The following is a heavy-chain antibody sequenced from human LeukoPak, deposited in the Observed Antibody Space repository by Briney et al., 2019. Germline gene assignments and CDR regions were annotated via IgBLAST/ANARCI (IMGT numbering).Heavy chain of an antibody. D-gene: IGHD3-10*01. CDR1: GITLSNYG. CDR2: LSGSGGGT. J-gene: IGHJ4*02. V-gene: IGHV3-23*01. Sequence: GGSLRLSCAVSGITLSNYGMSWVRQAPGKGLEWVAGLSGSGGGTNYADSVQGRFTISRDNPKNTLYLQMNSLRAEDTAVYYCAKYSGSGSPYFDYWGQGTLVTVSS. CDR3: AKYSGSGSPYFDY.